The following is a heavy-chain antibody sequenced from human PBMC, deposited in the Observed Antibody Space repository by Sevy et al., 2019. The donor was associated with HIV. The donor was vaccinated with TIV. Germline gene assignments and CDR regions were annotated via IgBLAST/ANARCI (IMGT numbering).Heavy chain of an antibody. J-gene: IGHJ6*02. D-gene: IGHD2-2*01. CDR3: ARGEIYCSSTSCSKRYGMDV. CDR1: GGTFSSYA. V-gene: IGHV1-69*13. Sequence: ASVKVSCKASGGTFSSYAISWVRQAPGQGLEWMGGIIPIFGTANYAQKFQGRVTITADESTSTAYMELSSLRSEDTAVYYCARGEIYCSSTSCSKRYGMDVWGQRTSVTVSS. CDR2: IIPIFGTA.